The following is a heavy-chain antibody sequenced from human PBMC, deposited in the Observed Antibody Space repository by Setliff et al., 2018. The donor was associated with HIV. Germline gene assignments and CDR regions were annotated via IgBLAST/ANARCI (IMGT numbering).Heavy chain of an antibody. Sequence: GGSLRLSCAASGFTFSTYTMNWVRQAPGKGLEWVSSISYSSTYIYDVDSVKGRFTISRDNAKNSLYLQMNSLRDEDAAVYYCASSPSWGTYRYGLDYWGQGTLVTVSS. J-gene: IGHJ4*02. V-gene: IGHV3-21*01. CDR1: GFTFSTYT. CDR2: ISYSSTYI. D-gene: IGHD3-16*02. CDR3: ASSPSWGTYRYGLDY.